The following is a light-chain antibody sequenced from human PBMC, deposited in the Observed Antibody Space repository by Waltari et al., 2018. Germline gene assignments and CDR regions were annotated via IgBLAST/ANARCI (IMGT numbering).Light chain of an antibody. CDR2: GTS. CDR3: QQYDGEVVT. Sequence: SSSLAWCQQKLCQAPMLLIFGTSSRATGIPDRLSCSGSGTDFTLTISRLEPEDFAVYYCQQYDGEVVTFGGGTKVEI. CDR1: SSS. V-gene: IGKV3-20*01. J-gene: IGKJ4*01.